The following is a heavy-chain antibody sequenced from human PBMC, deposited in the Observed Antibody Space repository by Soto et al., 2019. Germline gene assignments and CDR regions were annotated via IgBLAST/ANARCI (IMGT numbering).Heavy chain of an antibody. Sequence: VGSLRLSCAASGFTFSDYYMSWIRQAPGKGLEWVSYISSSGSTIYYADSVKGRFTISRDNAKNSLYLQMNSLRAEDTAVYYCGLRFLGSYYFDYWGQGTLVTVSS. CDR3: GLRFLGSYYFDY. V-gene: IGHV3-11*01. D-gene: IGHD3-3*01. CDR2: ISSSGSTI. CDR1: GFTFSDYY. J-gene: IGHJ4*02.